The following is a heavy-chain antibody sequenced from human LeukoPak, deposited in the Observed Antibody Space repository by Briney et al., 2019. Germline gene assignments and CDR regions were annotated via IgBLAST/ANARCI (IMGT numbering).Heavy chain of an antibody. V-gene: IGHV3-30*02. CDR1: GFIFNTYG. CDR3: AKKLIGNVDYFDY. J-gene: IGHJ4*02. CDR2: ISYDGSRK. D-gene: IGHD2-8*01. Sequence: GGSLRLSCAASGFIFNTYGMHWVRQAPGNGLEWVSYISYDGSRKNYADSVKGRFTISRDNSKNTLFLQMNSLKAEDTAVYYCAKKLIGNVDYFDYWGQGTLVTVSS.